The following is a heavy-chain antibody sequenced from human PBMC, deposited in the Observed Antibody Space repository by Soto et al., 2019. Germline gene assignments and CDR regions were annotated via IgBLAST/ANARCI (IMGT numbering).Heavy chain of an antibody. CDR3: VRQYTSASGLRRSFNWFDP. CDR2: IFYSGTT. J-gene: IGHJ5*02. CDR1: GGSVSSSSYF. V-gene: IGHV4-39*01. Sequence: PSETLSLTCTVSGGSVSSSSYFWGWIRQPPGKGLEWIGSIFYSGTTYYNPSLRSRVTMSVDTSESQFTLKLGSVTAADTAVYFCVRQYTSASGLRRSFNWFDPWGQGTLVTVSS. D-gene: IGHD6-6*01.